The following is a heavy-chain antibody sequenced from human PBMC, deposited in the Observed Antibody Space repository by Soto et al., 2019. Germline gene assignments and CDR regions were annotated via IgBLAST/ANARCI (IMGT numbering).Heavy chain of an antibody. CDR3: AKDMGIAARHYYYGMDV. V-gene: IGHV3-23*01. D-gene: IGHD6-6*01. J-gene: IGHJ6*02. Sequence: GGSLRLSCAASGFTLSSYAMSWVRQAPGKGLEWVSAISGSGGSTYYADSVKGRFTISRDNSKNTLYLQMNSLRAEDTAVYYCAKDMGIAARHYYYGMDVWGQGTTVTVSS. CDR1: GFTLSSYA. CDR2: ISGSGGST.